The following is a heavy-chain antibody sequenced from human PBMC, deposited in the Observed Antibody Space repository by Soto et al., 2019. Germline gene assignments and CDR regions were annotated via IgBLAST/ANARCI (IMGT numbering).Heavy chain of an antibody. CDR3: ASASPVGTDV. CDR2: IYYSGST. J-gene: IGHJ6*02. D-gene: IGHD6-13*01. CDR1: GGSISSGDYC. Sequence: PSETLSLTCTVSGGSISSGDYCWSWIRQPPGKGLVWIGYIYYSGSTYYNPSLKSRVTISVDTSKNQFSLKLSSVTVADTAVYYCASASPVGTDVWGQGTTVTVSS. V-gene: IGHV4-30-4*01.